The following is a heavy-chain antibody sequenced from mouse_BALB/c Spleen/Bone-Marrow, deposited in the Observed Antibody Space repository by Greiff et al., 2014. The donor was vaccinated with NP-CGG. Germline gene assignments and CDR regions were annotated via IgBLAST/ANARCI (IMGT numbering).Heavy chain of an antibody. D-gene: IGHD1-1*01. V-gene: IGHV14-3*02. J-gene: IGHJ3*01. CDR3: AAYYYGRGQFAY. CDR1: GFNFKNTY. CDR2: VYPANGNT. Sequence: VQLKESGAELVKPGASVKLSCKASGFNFKNTYIPWGKQRPGQGLEWIGRVYPANGNTKNKEKFQGKATITADTSSNTAYLQLSSLPSRDTAVYYCAAYYYGRGQFAYWGQGTLVTVSA.